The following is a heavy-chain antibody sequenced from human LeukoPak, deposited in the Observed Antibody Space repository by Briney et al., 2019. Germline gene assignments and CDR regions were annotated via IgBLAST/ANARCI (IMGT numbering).Heavy chain of an antibody. J-gene: IGHJ6*03. D-gene: IGHD5/OR15-5a*01. V-gene: IGHV3-48*03. CDR2: ISSSGSTI. CDR3: ARDPPLVSGPVHYYYYMDV. CDR1: GFTFSSYE. Sequence: SGGSLRLSCAASGFTFSSYEMNWVRQAPGKGLEWVSYISSSGSTIYYADSVKGRFTISRDNAKNSLYLQMNSLRAEDTAVYYCARDPPLVSGPVHYYYYMDVWGKGTTVTVSS.